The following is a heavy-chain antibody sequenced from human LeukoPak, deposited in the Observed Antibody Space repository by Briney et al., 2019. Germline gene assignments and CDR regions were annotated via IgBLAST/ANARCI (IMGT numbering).Heavy chain of an antibody. D-gene: IGHD3-3*02. CDR1: GGSISSGGYY. CDR2: IYYSGST. Sequence: PSQTLSLTCTVSGGSISSGGYYWSWIRQPPGKGLEWIGYIYYSGSTNYNPSLKSRVTISVDTSKNQFSLKLSSVTAADTAVYYCARGSIFGVVISPSFDYWGQGTLVTVSS. CDR3: ARGSIFGVVISPSFDY. V-gene: IGHV4-61*08. J-gene: IGHJ4*02.